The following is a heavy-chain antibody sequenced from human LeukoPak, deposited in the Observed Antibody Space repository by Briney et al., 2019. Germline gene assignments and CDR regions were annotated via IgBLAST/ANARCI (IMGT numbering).Heavy chain of an antibody. D-gene: IGHD6-19*01. CDR1: EFTFSAYA. CDR2: ISASGAST. V-gene: IGHV3-23*01. J-gene: IGHJ4*02. CDR3: AEGGIAVTGDFDC. Sequence: GGSLRLSCAASEFTFSAYAMSWVRQAPGRGLEWVSSISASGASTYYADSVRGRFTISRDNSKNTLYLQMNSLRAEDSAVYYCAEGGIAVTGDFDCWGQGTLVTVSS.